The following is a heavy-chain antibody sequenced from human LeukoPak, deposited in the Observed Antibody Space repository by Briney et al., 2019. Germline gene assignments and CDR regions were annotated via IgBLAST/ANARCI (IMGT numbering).Heavy chain of an antibody. CDR3: TRVGGYGDYWFDF. Sequence: SQTLSLTCAISGDSVSGNSAAWNWIRQSPSRGLEWLGRTYYRSKWYNDYAISVKSRITINPDTSKNQFSLQLNSVTPEDTAVYYCTRVGGYGDYWFDFWGQGTLVTVSS. D-gene: IGHD4-17*01. J-gene: IGHJ4*02. V-gene: IGHV6-1*01. CDR1: GDSVSGNSAA. CDR2: TYYRSKWYN.